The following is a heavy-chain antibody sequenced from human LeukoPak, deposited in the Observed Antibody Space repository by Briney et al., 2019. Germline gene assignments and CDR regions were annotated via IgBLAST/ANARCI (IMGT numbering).Heavy chain of an antibody. CDR1: GFTFSSYG. J-gene: IGHJ4*02. V-gene: IGHV3-30*02. Sequence: GGSLRHSCAASGFTFSSYGMHWVRQAPGKGLEWVAFIRYDGSNKYYADSVKGRFTISRDNSKNTLYLQMNSLRAEDTAVYYCAKDPSPYNWNYGDFDYWGQGTLVTVSS. CDR2: IRYDGSNK. CDR3: AKDPSPYNWNYGDFDY. D-gene: IGHD1-7*01.